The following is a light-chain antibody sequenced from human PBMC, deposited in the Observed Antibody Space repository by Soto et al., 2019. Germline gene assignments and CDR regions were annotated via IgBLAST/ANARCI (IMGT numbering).Light chain of an antibody. CDR3: ATWNDGIFV. Sequence: VLTQPPSASGTPGQRVTISCSGTTSNIGRSTVSWYQQFPGAAPKLLIYGNTQRPLGVPVRFSGSKSDTSASLAISGLQSEDEADYYCATWNDGIFVFGIGTKVTVL. CDR2: GNT. CDR1: TSNIGRST. V-gene: IGLV1-44*01. J-gene: IGLJ1*01.